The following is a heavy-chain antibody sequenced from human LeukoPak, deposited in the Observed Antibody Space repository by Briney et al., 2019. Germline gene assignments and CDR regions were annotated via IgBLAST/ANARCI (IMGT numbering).Heavy chain of an antibody. CDR2: IYYSGST. Sequence: SETLSLTCTVSGGSISSYYWSWIRQPPGEGLEWIGYIYYSGSTNYNPSLKSRVTISVDTSKNQFSLKLSSVTAADTAVYYCARAKGDSSSWYWDYWGQGTLVTVSS. D-gene: IGHD6-13*01. CDR1: GGSISSYY. V-gene: IGHV4-59*01. CDR3: ARAKGDSSSWYWDY. J-gene: IGHJ4*02.